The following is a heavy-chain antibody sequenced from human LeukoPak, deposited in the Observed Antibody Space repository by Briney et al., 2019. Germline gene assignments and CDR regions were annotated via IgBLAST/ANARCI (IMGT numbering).Heavy chain of an antibody. D-gene: IGHD4-17*01. J-gene: IGHJ6*03. Sequence: GGSLRLSCAASGFTFSSYAMSWVRQAPGKGLEWVSAISGSGGSTYYADSVKGRFTISRDNSKNTAYLQMNSLKTEDTAVYYCARRGDSRAYDFYMDVWGKGTTVIDSS. V-gene: IGHV3-23*01. CDR2: ISGSGGST. CDR3: ARRGDSRAYDFYMDV. CDR1: GFTFSSYA.